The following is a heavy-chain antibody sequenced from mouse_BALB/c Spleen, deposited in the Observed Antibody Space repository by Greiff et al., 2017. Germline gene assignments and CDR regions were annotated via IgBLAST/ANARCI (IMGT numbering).Heavy chain of an antibody. Sequence: DLVKPGASVKLSCKASGYTFTSYWINWIKQRPGQGLEWIGRIAPGSGSTYYNEMLKGKATLTVDTSSSTAYIQLSSLSSEDSAVYCCAMEDRYAWFAYWGQGTLVTVSA. CDR1: GYTFTSYW. CDR3: AMEDRYAWFAY. CDR2: IAPGSGST. J-gene: IGHJ3*01. D-gene: IGHD2-14*01. V-gene: IGHV1S41*01.